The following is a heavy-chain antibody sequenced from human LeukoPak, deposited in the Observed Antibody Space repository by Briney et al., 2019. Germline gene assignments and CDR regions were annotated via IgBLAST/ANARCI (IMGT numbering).Heavy chain of an antibody. D-gene: IGHD4-17*01. J-gene: IGHJ4*02. V-gene: IGHV4-59*08. CDR2: IYYSGST. CDR3: ARGVSSYGDYLYFDY. CDR1: GGSISSYY. Sequence: SETLSLTCTVSGGSISSYYWSWIRQPPGKGLEWIGYIYYSGSTNYNPSLKSRVTISVDTSKNQFPLKLSSVTAADTAMYYCARGVSSYGDYLYFDYWGQGTLVTVSS.